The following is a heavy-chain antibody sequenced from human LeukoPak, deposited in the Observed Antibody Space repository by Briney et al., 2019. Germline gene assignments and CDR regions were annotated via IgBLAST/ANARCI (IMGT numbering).Heavy chain of an antibody. CDR3: ARDNIEMATPTGFDY. CDR2: IYYGGNT. CDR1: GGSISSGVYS. J-gene: IGHJ4*02. D-gene: IGHD5-24*01. Sequence: SETLSLTCAVSGGSISSGVYSWSWVRQPPGKGLEWIGYIYYGGNTYYNPSLKSRLTISLDTSNNQFSLKLSSVTAADTAVYYCARDNIEMATPTGFDYWGQGTLVTVSS. V-gene: IGHV4-30-4*07.